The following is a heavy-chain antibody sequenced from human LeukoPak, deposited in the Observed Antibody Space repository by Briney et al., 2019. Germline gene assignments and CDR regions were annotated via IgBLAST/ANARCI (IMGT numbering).Heavy chain of an antibody. J-gene: IGHJ6*03. V-gene: IGHV3-21*01. CDR3: ARDSGPYGGKSRYYYMDV. CDR2: ISSSSSYI. Sequence: PGGSLRLSCAASGFTFSSYSMNWVRQAPGKGLEWVSSISSSSSYIYYADSVKGRFTISRDNAKNSLYLQMNSLRAEDTAVYYCARDSGPYGGKSRYYYMDVWGKGTTVTVSS. D-gene: IGHD4-23*01. CDR1: GFTFSSYS.